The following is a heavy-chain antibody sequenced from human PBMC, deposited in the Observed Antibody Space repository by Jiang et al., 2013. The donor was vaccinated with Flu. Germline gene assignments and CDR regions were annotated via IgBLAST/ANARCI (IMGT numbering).Heavy chain of an antibody. D-gene: IGHD1-14*01. Sequence: GLVKPSETLSLTCAISGYSISSSSYWGWIRQPPGKGLEWIGYIYYSGSTNYNPSLKSRVTISVDTSKNQFSLKLSSVTAADTAVYYCARLLGSEPDSFYFDYWGQGTLVTVSS. CDR1: GYSISSSSY. CDR2: IYYSGST. CDR3: ARLLGSEPDSFYFDY. V-gene: IGHV4-38-2*01. J-gene: IGHJ4*02.